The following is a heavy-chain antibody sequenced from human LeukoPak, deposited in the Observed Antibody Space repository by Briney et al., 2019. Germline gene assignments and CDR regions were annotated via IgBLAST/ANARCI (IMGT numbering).Heavy chain of an antibody. V-gene: IGHV3-48*03. D-gene: IGHD4-23*01. CDR1: GFTFSSYE. CDR3: ASLYGGNLYSGLDV. Sequence: GRSLRLSCAASGFTFSSYEMNWVRQAPGKGLEWRSYIRSSGSPIYYADSVKGRFTISRDNGKNSLYIQMDDLRAEDTAVYYCASLYGGNLYSGLDVWGQGTTVTVSS. J-gene: IGHJ6*02. CDR2: IRSSGSPI.